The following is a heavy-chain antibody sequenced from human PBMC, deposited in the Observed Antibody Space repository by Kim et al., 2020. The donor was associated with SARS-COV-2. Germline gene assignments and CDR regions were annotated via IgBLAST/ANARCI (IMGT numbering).Heavy chain of an antibody. CDR1: GGSFSGYY. CDR2: INHSGST. J-gene: IGHJ6*02. CDR3: ARGSGEWGFGELYYYYYGMDV. D-gene: IGHD3-10*01. V-gene: IGHV4-34*01. Sequence: SETLSLTCAVYGGSFSGYYWSWIRQPPGKGLEWIGEINHSGSTNYNPSLKSRVTISVDTSKNQFSLKLSSVTAADTAVYYCARGSGEWGFGELYYYYYGMDVWGQGTTVTVSS.